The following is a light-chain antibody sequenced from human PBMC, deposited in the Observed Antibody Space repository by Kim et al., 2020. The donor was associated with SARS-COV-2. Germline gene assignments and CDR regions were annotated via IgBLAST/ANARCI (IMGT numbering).Light chain of an antibody. CDR1: QSVSSD. CDR2: GAS. J-gene: IGKJ1*01. CDR3: QQYNTWPPRT. V-gene: IGKV3-15*01. Sequence: SPGERATLSCRASQSVSSDLAWYQHKPGQAPRLLIYGASTRATGIPARFSGSGSGTEFTLTINSLQSEDFAVYYCQQYNTWPPRTFGQGTKVDIK.